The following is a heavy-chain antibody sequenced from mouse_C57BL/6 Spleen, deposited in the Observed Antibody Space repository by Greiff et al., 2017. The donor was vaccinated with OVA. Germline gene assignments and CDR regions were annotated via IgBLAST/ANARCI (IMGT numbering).Heavy chain of an antibody. CDR3: ARLREGYFDV. D-gene: IGHD1-1*01. V-gene: IGHV5-17*01. Sequence: EVHLVESGGGLVKPGGSLKLSCAASGFTFSDYGMHWVRQAPEKGLEWVANISSGSSTIYYADTVKGRFTISRDNAKNTLFLQMTSLRSEDTAMYYCARLREGYFDVWGTGTTVTVSS. CDR2: ISSGSSTI. J-gene: IGHJ1*03. CDR1: GFTFSDYG.